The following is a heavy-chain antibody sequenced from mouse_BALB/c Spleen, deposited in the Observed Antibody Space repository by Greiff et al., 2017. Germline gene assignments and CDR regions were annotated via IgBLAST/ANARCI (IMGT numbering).Heavy chain of an antibody. CDR1: GYTFTSYY. CDR3: TSRDYDYDEFAY. D-gene: IGHD2-4*01. J-gene: IGHJ3*01. Sequence: VQLQQSGADLVKPGASVKLSCKASGYTFTSYYMYWVKQRPGQGLEWIGEINPSNGGTNFNEKFKSKATLTVDKSSSTAYMQLSSLTSEDSAVYYCTSRDYDYDEFAYWGQGTLVTVSA. V-gene: IGHV1S81*02. CDR2: INPSNGGT.